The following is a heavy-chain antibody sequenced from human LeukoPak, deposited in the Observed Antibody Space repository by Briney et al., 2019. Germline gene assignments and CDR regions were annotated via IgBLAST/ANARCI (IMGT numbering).Heavy chain of an antibody. CDR1: GFTFSSYS. Sequence: RGSLRLSCAASGFTFSSYSMNWVRQAPGKGLEWVSYISSSSSTIYYADSVKGRFTISRDNAKNSLYLKMNSLRAEDTAVYYCASLYSYGFGGEFDYWGQGTLVTVSS. CDR3: ASLYSYGFGGEFDY. CDR2: ISSSSSTI. D-gene: IGHD5-18*01. V-gene: IGHV3-48*01. J-gene: IGHJ4*02.